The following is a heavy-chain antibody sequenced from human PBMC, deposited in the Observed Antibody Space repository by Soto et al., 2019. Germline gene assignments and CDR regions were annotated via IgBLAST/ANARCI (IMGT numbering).Heavy chain of an antibody. J-gene: IGHJ3*01. D-gene: IGHD1-26*01. Sequence: SVKVSCKASGFTFTSSATQWVRQARGQRLEWIGWIVVGSGNTNYAQKFQGRVTISRDVSTSTAYMEMSSLRSEDTAVYYCATNPQHSGRPRIWGQGTMVTVSS. CDR3: ATNPQHSGRPRI. CDR1: GFTFTSSA. CDR2: IVVGSGNT. V-gene: IGHV1-58*02.